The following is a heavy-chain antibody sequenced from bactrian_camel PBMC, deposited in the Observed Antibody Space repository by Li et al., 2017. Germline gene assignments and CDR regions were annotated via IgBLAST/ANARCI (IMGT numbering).Heavy chain of an antibody. CDR3: AAGRSWLNPQWVCENKF. J-gene: IGHJ4*01. D-gene: IGHD6*01. CDR2: IYTDGSN. Sequence: HVQLVESGGGLVQPGGSLTLSCAASGFTFSTSFLSWVRQAPGKGLEWVSIIYTDGSNEYADSVQGRFTYSQDNAKATLYLQMNGLKPEDTGVYYCAAGRSWLNPQWVCENKFWGQGTQVTV. CDR1: GFTFSTSF. V-gene: IGHV3-2*01.